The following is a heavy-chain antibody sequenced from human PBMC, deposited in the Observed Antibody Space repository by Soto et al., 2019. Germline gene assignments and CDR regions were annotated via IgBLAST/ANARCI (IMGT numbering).Heavy chain of an antibody. Sequence: PGGSLRLSCAASGFTFSSYAMSWVRQAPGKGLEWVSAISGSGGSTYYADSVKGRFTISRDNSKNTLYLQMNSLRAEDTAVYYCAKDSETFIAVAGHNQFDYWGQGTLVTVSS. D-gene: IGHD6-19*01. V-gene: IGHV3-23*01. CDR1: GFTFSSYA. CDR3: AKDSETFIAVAGHNQFDY. J-gene: IGHJ4*02. CDR2: ISGSGGST.